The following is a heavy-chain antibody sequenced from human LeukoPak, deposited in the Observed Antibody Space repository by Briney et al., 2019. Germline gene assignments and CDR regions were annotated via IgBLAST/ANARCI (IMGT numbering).Heavy chain of an antibody. V-gene: IGHV1-69*13. J-gene: IGHJ4*02. CDR1: GGTFSSYA. CDR3: ARDRYSSGWFPGDDFDY. CDR2: IIPIFGTA. Sequence: ASVKDSCKASGGTFSSYAISWVRQAPGQGLEWMGGIIPIFGTANYAQKFQGRVTITADESTSTAYMELSSLRSEDTAVYYCARDRYSSGWFPGDDFDYWGQGTLVTVSS. D-gene: IGHD6-19*01.